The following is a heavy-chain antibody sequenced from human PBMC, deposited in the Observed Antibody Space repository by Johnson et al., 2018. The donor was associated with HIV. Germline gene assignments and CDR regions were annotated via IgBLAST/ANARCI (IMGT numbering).Heavy chain of an antibody. CDR3: ARGAYYYLI. Sequence: QVQLVESGGGVVQPGRSLRLSCAASGFTFSSYAMHWVRQAPGKGLEWVAVIRYDGRNKFYGDSVKGRFTISRDNSKNTLYLQMNSLRAEDTAVYYCARGAYYYLIWGQGTMVTVSS. J-gene: IGHJ3*01. CDR2: IRYDGRNK. V-gene: IGHV3-33*08. CDR1: GFTFSSYA. D-gene: IGHD3-22*01.